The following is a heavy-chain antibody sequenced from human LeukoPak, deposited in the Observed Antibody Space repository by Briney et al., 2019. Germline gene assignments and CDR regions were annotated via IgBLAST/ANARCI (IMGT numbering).Heavy chain of an antibody. J-gene: IGHJ4*02. V-gene: IGHV4-31*03. D-gene: IGHD3-10*01. CDR1: GGSISSGGYY. CDR3: AECDVRELYN. Sequence: PSETLSLTCTVSGGSISSGGYYWSWIRQHPGKGLEWIGYIYYSGSTYYNPSLKSRVTISVDTSKNQFSLKLSSVTAADTAVYYCAECDVRELYNWGQGTLVTVSS. CDR2: IYYSGST.